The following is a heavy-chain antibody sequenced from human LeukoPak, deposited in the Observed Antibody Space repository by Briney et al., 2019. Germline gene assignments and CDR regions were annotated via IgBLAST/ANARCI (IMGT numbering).Heavy chain of an antibody. CDR1: GYTSTSYY. V-gene: IGHV1-46*01. J-gene: IGHJ5*02. CDR2: INPSGGST. Sequence: GASVKVSCKASGYTSTSYYMHWVRQAPGQGLEWMGIINPSGGSTSYAQKFQGRVTMTRDTSTSTVYMELSSLRSEDTAVYYCARASLVVAALNWFDPWGQGTLVTVSS. CDR3: ARASLVVAALNWFDP. D-gene: IGHD2-15*01.